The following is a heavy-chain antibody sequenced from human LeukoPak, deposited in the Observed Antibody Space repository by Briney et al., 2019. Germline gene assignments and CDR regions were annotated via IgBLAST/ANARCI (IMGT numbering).Heavy chain of an antibody. D-gene: IGHD3-22*01. CDR2: IYYSGST. Sequence: SETLSLTCTVSGGSISSGGYYWSWIRQHPGKGLEWIGYIYYSGSTYYNPSLKSRDTISVDTSKNQFSLKLSSVTAADTAVYYCARGGGYSYDSSGYYPSGMDVWGQGTTVTVPS. CDR3: ARGGGYSYDSSGYYPSGMDV. J-gene: IGHJ6*02. V-gene: IGHV4-31*03. CDR1: GGSISSGGYY.